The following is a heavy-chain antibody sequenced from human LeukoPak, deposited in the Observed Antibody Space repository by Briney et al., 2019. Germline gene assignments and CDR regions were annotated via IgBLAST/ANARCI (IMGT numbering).Heavy chain of an antibody. V-gene: IGHV4-59*12. CDR2: IYYSGST. CDR3: ARGLRWFGESD. J-gene: IGHJ4*02. CDR1: GGSISSYY. Sequence: PSETLSLTCTVSGGSISSYYWSWIRQPPGKGLEWIGYIYYSGSTYYNPSLKSRVTISVDTSKNQFSLKLSSVTAADTAVYYCARGLRWFGESDWGQGTLVTVSS. D-gene: IGHD3-10*01.